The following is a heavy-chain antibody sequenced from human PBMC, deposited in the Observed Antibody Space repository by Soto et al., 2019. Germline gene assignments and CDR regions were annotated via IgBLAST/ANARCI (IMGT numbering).Heavy chain of an antibody. V-gene: IGHV4-30-2*01. CDR3: AREGSDDAWFDP. CDR2: IYYSGST. CDR1: GGSISSGGYS. Sequence: SETLSLTCVVSGGSISSGGYSWSWIRQPPGKGLEWIGYIYYSGSTYYNPSLKSRATISVDRSKNQFSLKLSSVTAADTAVYYCAREGSDDAWFDPWGQGTLVTVSS. D-gene: IGHD2-8*01. J-gene: IGHJ5*02.